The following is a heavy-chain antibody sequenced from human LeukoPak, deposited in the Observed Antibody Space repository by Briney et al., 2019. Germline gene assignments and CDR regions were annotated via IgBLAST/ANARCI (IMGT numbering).Heavy chain of an antibody. D-gene: IGHD3-22*01. Sequence: GGSLRLSCAASGFTFSSYAMSWVRQAPGKGLEWVSAISGSGGSTYYADSVKGRFTISRDNSKNTLYLQMNSLRAENTAVYYCAPDSSGYYYGAFDIWGQGTMVTVSS. CDR3: APDSSGYYYGAFDI. CDR1: GFTFSSYA. CDR2: ISGSGGST. J-gene: IGHJ3*02. V-gene: IGHV3-23*01.